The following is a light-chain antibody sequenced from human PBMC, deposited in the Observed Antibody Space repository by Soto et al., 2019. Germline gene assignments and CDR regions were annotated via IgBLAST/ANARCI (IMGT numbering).Light chain of an antibody. J-gene: IGKJ4*01. CDR3: QQFSSYPLT. CDR1: QSVSSY. CDR2: DAS. V-gene: IGKV3-11*01. Sequence: EIVLTQSPATLSLSPGERATLSCRASQSVSSYLAWYQQKPGQAPRRLIYDASHRATGIPARFSGSGSGTDFTLTISRLEPEDFAVYYCQQFSSYPLTFGGGTKVDI.